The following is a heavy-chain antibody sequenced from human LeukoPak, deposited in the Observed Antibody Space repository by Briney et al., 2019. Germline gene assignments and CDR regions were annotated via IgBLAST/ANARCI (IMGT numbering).Heavy chain of an antibody. D-gene: IGHD3-22*01. CDR1: GFTFSGTW. J-gene: IGHJ4*02. V-gene: IGHV3-15*01. CDR2: INTKTDGATT. Sequence: GGSLRLSCAGSGFTFSGTWLNWVRQAPGQGLEWVARINTKTDGATTTYGAPVKGRFTISRDDSKSTLYLEMNSLKTEDTAVYCCTTEWLYYFHNWGEGALVTVSS. CDR3: TTEWLYYFHN.